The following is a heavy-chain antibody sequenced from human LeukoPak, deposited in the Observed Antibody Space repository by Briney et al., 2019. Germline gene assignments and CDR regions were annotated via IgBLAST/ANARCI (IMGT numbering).Heavy chain of an antibody. CDR3: VRCGGDCSYFQH. J-gene: IGHJ1*01. CDR1: GFTLSSYA. Sequence: GGSLRLSCAASGFTLSSYAMHWVRQAPGKGLEYVSAISSNGGSTYYANSVKGRFTISRDNSKNTLYLQMGSLRAEDMAVYYCVRCGGDCSYFQHWGQGTLVTVSS. V-gene: IGHV3-64*01. D-gene: IGHD2-21*02. CDR2: ISSNGGST.